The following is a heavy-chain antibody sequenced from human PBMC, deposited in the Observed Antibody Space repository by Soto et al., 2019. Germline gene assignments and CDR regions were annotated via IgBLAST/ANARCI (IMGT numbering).Heavy chain of an antibody. CDR2: ISSSSSYI. CDR3: ARGDERRYFDWLLVY. CDR1: GFTFSSYS. Sequence: EVQLVESGGGLVKPGGSLRLSCAASGFTFSSYSMNWVRQAPGKGLEWVSSISSSSSYIYYADSVKGRFTISRDNAKNSLYLQMNSLRAEDTAVYYCARGDERRYFDWLLVYWGQGTLVTVSS. D-gene: IGHD3-9*01. V-gene: IGHV3-21*01. J-gene: IGHJ4*02.